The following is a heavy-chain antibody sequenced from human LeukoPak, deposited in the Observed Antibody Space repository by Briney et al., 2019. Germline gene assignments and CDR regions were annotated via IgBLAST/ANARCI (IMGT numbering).Heavy chain of an antibody. J-gene: IGHJ4*02. CDR3: ARLPMAVTPHVDY. CDR2: MYYSGTT. Sequence: SETLSLTCTVSGGSISSGGYYWSWIRQSPGKGLEWIGFMYYSGTTNYNPSLKSRVTISLGMSKNQFSLKLSSVTAAETAVYYCARLPMAVTPHVDYWGQGTLVTVSS. V-gene: IGHV4-61*08. CDR1: GGSISSGGYY. D-gene: IGHD2-21*02.